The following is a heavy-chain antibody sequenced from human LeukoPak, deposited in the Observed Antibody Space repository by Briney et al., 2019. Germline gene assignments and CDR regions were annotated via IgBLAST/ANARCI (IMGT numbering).Heavy chain of an antibody. Sequence: SETLSLTCAVYGGSFSGYYWSWIRQPPGKGLEWIGEINHSGSTNYNPSLKSRVTISVDTSKNQFSLKLSSVTAADTAVYYCARGRYYCDSSGPMASWGQGTLVTVSS. V-gene: IGHV4-34*01. CDR1: GGSFSGYY. CDR2: INHSGST. CDR3: ARGRYYCDSSGPMAS. J-gene: IGHJ4*02. D-gene: IGHD3-22*01.